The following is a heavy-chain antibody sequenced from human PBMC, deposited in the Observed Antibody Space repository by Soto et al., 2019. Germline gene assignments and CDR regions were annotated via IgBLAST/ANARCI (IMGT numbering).Heavy chain of an antibody. CDR3: ASPSGSGYFDY. J-gene: IGHJ4*02. CDR2: ISSSSSYI. CDR1: GFTFSSYS. Sequence: SGGSLRLSCAASGFTFSSYSMNWVRQAPGKGLEWVSSISSSSSYIYYADSVKGRFTISRDNAKNSLYLQMNSLRAEDTAVYYCASPSGSGYFDYWGQGTLVTVSS. V-gene: IGHV3-21*01. D-gene: IGHD3-10*01.